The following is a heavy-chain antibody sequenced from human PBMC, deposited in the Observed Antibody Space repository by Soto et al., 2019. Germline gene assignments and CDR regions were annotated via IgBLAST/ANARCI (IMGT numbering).Heavy chain of an antibody. CDR1: GGSISSGDYY. J-gene: IGHJ3*02. V-gene: IGHV4-30-4*01. CDR2: TYYSGST. CDR3: ARAPPLNYTYGLRGAFDI. D-gene: IGHD5-18*01. Sequence: QVQLQESGPGLVKPSQTLSLTCTVSGGSISSGDYYWRWIRQPPGKGLEWIGYTYYSGSTYYNPSLKSRVTIPVDTSTNQFSLTLSSVNAADTAGYYCARAPPLNYTYGLRGAFDIWGQGTMVTVSS.